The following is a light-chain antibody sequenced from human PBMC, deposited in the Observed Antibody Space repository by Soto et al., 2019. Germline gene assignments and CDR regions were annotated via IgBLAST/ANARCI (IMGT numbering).Light chain of an antibody. CDR2: GAS. J-gene: IGKJ5*01. Sequence: EIVLTQSPGTLSLSPGERATLSFRASQSVSSSYLAWYQRKPGQAPRLLIYGASSRATGIPDRFSGRGSGTDFTLSISSLEPEDFAVYYCQQYGSSPLITFGQGTRLEIK. V-gene: IGKV3-20*01. CDR1: QSVSSSY. CDR3: QQYGSSPLIT.